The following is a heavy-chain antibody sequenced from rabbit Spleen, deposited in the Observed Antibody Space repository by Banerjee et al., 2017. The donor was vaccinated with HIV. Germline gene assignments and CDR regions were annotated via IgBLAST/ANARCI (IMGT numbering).Heavy chain of an antibody. D-gene: IGHD2-1*01. CDR2: IYGGNNDNT. Sequence: QSLEESGGDLVKPGGTLTLTCKASGFTISSAYWMNWVRQAPGKGLEWIARIYGGNNDNTGYASWAKGRFTISKSSSTTATLQMTSLTAADTATYFCARGPDDYGDPNYFDLWGLGTLVTVS. CDR3: ARGPDDYGDPNYFDL. V-gene: IGHV1S40*01. CDR1: GFTISSAYW. J-gene: IGHJ4*01.